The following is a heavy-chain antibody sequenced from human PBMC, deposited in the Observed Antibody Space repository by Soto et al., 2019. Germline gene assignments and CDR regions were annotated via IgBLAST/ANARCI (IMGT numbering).Heavy chain of an antibody. Sequence: PGGSLRLSCAASGFTFSSYEMNWVRQAPGKGLEWVSYISSSGSTIYYADSVKGRFTISRGNAKNSLYLQMNSLRAEDTAVYYCARPLHDYGDFFSFDYWGQGTLVTVSS. V-gene: IGHV3-48*03. CDR1: GFTFSSYE. J-gene: IGHJ4*02. CDR3: ARPLHDYGDFFSFDY. CDR2: ISSSGSTI. D-gene: IGHD4-17*01.